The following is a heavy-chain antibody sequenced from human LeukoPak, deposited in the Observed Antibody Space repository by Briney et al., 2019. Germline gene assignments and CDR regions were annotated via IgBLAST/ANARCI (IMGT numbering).Heavy chain of an antibody. J-gene: IGHJ4*02. V-gene: IGHV4-34*01. CDR2: INHSGIT. Sequence: SETLSLTCAVYGGSFSGYYWSWIRQLPGKGLEWIGEINHSGITNYNPSLKSRVTISVDTSKNQFSLKLSSVTAADTAVYYCAREADYYFDYWGQGTLVTVSS. CDR1: GGSFSGYY. CDR3: AREADYYFDY. D-gene: IGHD6-25*01.